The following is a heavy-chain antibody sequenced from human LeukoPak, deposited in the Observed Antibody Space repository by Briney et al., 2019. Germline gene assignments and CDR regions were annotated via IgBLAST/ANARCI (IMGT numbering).Heavy chain of an antibody. CDR2: ISGSGGST. Sequence: GGSLRLSCAASGFTFSSYAMSWVRQAPGKGLEWVSAISGSGGSTYYEDSVKGRFTISRDNSKNTLYLQMNSLRAEDTAVYYCAKDFSSSGWYDYWGQGTLVTVSS. J-gene: IGHJ4*02. CDR1: GFTFSSYA. V-gene: IGHV3-23*01. CDR3: AKDFSSSGWYDY. D-gene: IGHD6-19*01.